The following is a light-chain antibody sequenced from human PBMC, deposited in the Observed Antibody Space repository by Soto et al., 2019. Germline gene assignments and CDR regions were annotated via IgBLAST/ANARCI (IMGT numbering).Light chain of an antibody. V-gene: IGKV1-5*03. CDR3: QQYNGYWT. J-gene: IGKJ1*01. Sequence: DIQMTQSPSTLSASVGDRVTITCRASQSISDLLAWYQHKPGKAPKLLIYKASFLKSGVPSRFSGSGSGTDYTLTISRLQPDDFASYYCQQYNGYWTFGQGTKVEI. CDR2: KAS. CDR1: QSISDL.